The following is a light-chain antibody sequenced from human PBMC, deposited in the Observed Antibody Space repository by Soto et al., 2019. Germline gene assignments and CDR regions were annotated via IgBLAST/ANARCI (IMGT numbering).Light chain of an antibody. CDR1: QGISSY. CDR3: QQLNSYPIT. Sequence: DIQLTQSPSFLSASVGDRVTITCRASQGISSYLAWYQQKPGKAPKLLIYAASTLQSGVPSRFSGSGSGTEFTLTISSLQHEDFATYCCQQLNSYPITVGQGTRLEIK. V-gene: IGKV1-9*01. J-gene: IGKJ5*01. CDR2: AAS.